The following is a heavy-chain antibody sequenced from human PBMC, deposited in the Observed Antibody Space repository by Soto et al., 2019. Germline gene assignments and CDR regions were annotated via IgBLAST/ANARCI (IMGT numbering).Heavy chain of an antibody. V-gene: IGHV1-18*01. CDR1: GFTFTTYG. D-gene: IGHD3-22*01. CDR3: ARDRLRGYDSSGFYS. CDR2: VSAYNGNT. Sequence: ASVKVSCKASGFTFTTYGISWVRQAPGQGLEWMGWVSAYNGNTNYAQKFGDRVTMTTATSTNTVFLELRSLKSDDTAIYYCARDRLRGYDSSGFYSWGQGTMVTVSS. J-gene: IGHJ4*02.